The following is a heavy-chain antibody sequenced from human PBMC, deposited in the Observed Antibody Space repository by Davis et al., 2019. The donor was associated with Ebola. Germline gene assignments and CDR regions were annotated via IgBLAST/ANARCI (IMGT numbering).Heavy chain of an antibody. CDR1: GGSISSGGYY. CDR3: ARHWRSTDAFDI. J-gene: IGHJ3*02. D-gene: IGHD6-13*01. V-gene: IGHV4-61*08. CDR2: IYYSGST. Sequence: MPSETLSLTCTVSGGSISSGGYYWSWIRQPPGKGLEWIGYIYYSGSTNYNPSLKSRVTISLDTSKNQFSLKLTSVTAADTAVYYCARHWRSTDAFDIWGQGTMVTVSS.